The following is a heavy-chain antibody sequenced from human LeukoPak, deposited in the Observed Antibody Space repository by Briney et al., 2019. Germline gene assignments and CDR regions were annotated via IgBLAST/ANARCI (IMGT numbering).Heavy chain of an antibody. CDR1: GDTFNDYT. CDR3: AGDHCSGGSCHGGH. CDR2: IMPFLDVA. J-gene: IGHJ4*02. Sequence: ASVKVSCKASGDTFNDYTFSWVRQAPGQGLEWMGRIMPFLDVANYAPKFQGRVTLTADKSTSTAYMELSDLKSEDTAVYYCAGDHCSGGSCHGGHWGQGTLVTVSS. V-gene: IGHV1-69*02. D-gene: IGHD2-15*01.